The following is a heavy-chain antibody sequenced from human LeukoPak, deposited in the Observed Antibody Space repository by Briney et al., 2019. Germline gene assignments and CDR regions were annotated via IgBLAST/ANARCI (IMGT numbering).Heavy chain of an antibody. D-gene: IGHD3-22*01. CDR2: ISWNSGSI. CDR1: GFTFDDYA. CDR3: AKDFLNYYDSSGIDY. V-gene: IGHV3-9*01. Sequence: PGRSLRLSCAASGFTFDDYAMHWVRQAPGKGLEGVSGISWNSGSIGYADSVKGRFTISRDNAKNSLYLQMNSLRAEDTALYYCAKDFLNYYDSSGIDYWGQGTLVTVSS. J-gene: IGHJ4*02.